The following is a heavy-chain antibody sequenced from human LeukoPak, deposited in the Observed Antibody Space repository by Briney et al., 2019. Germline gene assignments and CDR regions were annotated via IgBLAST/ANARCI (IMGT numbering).Heavy chain of an antibody. D-gene: IGHD3-3*01. CDR1: GFTFGTYA. CDR2: ISASGGTT. Sequence: GGSLRLSCAVSGFTFGTYAMSSVRQAPGKGLEWVSTISASGGTTYYADSVKGRFTISRDDFKNTLYLQMNTLRAEDTALYYCSKDGLTIFGVINDAFDIWGQGTMVTVSS. J-gene: IGHJ3*02. CDR3: SKDGLTIFGVINDAFDI. V-gene: IGHV3-23*01.